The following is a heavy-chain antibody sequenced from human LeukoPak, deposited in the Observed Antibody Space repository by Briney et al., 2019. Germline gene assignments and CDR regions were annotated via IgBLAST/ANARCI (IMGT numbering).Heavy chain of an antibody. V-gene: IGHV3-9*01. CDR3: AKDTSYDILTGSFAY. CDR1: GLTFDDYA. Sequence: GGSLRLSCAASGLTFDDYAMHWVRQAPGKGLEWVSGISWNSGRIGYADSVKGRFTIARDNAKNSLYLQMSSLRAEDTAFYYCAKDTSYDILTGSFAYWGQGTLVTVSS. J-gene: IGHJ4*02. D-gene: IGHD3-9*01. CDR2: ISWNSGRI.